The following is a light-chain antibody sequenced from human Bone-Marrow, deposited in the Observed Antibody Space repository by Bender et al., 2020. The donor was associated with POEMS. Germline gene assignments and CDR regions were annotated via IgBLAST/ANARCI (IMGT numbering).Light chain of an antibody. CDR2: EVT. CDR3: SSFAGNNNMV. J-gene: IGLJ2*01. CDR1: SSDVGSYNY. V-gene: IGLV2-8*01. Sequence: QSALTQPASVSGSPGQSVTISCTGTSSDVGSYNYVSWYQQHPGKAPKLIIYEVTKRPSGVPDRFSGSKSGNTASLTISGLQTEDEADYYCSSFAGNNNMVFGGGTKLTVL.